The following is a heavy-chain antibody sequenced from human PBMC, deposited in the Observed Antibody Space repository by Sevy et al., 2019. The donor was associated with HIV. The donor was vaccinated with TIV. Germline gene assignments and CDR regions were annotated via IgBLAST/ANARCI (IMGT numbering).Heavy chain of an antibody. D-gene: IGHD6-6*01. CDR1: GGSISSYY. Sequence: ETLSLTCTVSGGSISSYYWSWIRQPPGKGLEWIGYIYYSGSTNYHPSLKSRVTISVDTSKNQFSLKLSSVTAADTAVYYCARGHSSSSGWFDPWGQGTLVTVSS. CDR3: ARGHSSSSGWFDP. CDR2: IYYSGST. J-gene: IGHJ5*02. V-gene: IGHV4-59*01.